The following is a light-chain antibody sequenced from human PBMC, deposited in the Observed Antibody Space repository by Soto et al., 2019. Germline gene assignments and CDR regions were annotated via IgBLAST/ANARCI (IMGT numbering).Light chain of an antibody. CDR3: QQGFRSPIT. J-gene: IGKJ5*01. V-gene: IGKV1-39*01. Sequence: DIQMTQSPSSLSASVGDTVTMTCRASQSIALSVNWYQQKPGKAPKLLIYVAFTLESGVPSRFSGSGSGTEFTLTIRSLQPEDFATYYCQQGFRSPITFGQGTRLE. CDR2: VAF. CDR1: QSIALS.